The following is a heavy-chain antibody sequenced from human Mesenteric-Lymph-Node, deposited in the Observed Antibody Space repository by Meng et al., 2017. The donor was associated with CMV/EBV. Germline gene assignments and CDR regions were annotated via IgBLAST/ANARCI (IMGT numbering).Heavy chain of an antibody. J-gene: IGHJ4*02. CDR1: GGSISSSSYY. CDR2: IYYSGST. V-gene: IGHV4-39*07. Sequence: SEILSLTCTVSGGSISSSSYYWGWIRQPPGKGLEWIGSIYYSGSTYYNPSLKSRVTISVHTSKNQFSLKLRSVTAADTAVYYCASHDYGDYWGQGTLVTVSS. CDR3: ASHDYGDY.